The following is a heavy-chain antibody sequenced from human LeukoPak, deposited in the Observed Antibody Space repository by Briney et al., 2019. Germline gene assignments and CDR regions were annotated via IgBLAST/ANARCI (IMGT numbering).Heavy chain of an antibody. D-gene: IGHD2/OR15-2a*01. J-gene: IGHJ3*02. V-gene: IGHV4-38-2*02. CDR1: GYSISSGYY. Sequence: PSETLSLTCTVSGYSISSGYYWGWIRQPPGKGLEWIGSIYHSGSTYYNPSLKSRVTISVDTSKNQFSLKLSSVTAADTAVYYCARAPPLWRAFDIWGQGTMVTVSS. CDR3: ARAPPLWRAFDI. CDR2: IYHSGST.